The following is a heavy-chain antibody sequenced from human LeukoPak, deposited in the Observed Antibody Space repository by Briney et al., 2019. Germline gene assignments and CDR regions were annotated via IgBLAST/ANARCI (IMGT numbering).Heavy chain of an antibody. J-gene: IGHJ4*02. CDR1: GGSISSTSSF. D-gene: IGHD3-22*01. CDR2: IYSSGST. V-gene: IGHV4-39*01. Sequence: PWETLSLTCTVSGGSISSTSSFWGWIRQPPGKELEWIGSIYSSGSTYSNPSLKRRVTISVDTSRNQFPLRLSSVTAADTAVYYCARRPDSSGYRYYFDYWGQGTLVTVSS. CDR3: ARRPDSSGYRYYFDY.